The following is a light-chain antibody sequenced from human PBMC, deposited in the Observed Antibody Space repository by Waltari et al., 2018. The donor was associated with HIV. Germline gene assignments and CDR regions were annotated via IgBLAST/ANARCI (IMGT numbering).Light chain of an antibody. V-gene: IGLV1-44*01. CDR1: SSNIGSHT. CDR3: AAWDDSLNGVI. Sequence: QSVLTQPPSASGTPGQRVTISCSGSSSNIGSHTVNWYQQLPGTAPKLLINNNNQRPSGVPDRFSVSKSGTSASLAISGLQSEDEADYYCAAWDDSLNGVIFGGGTKLTVL. J-gene: IGLJ2*01. CDR2: NNN.